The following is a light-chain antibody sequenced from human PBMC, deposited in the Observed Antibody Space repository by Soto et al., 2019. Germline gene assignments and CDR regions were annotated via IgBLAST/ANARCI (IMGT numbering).Light chain of an antibody. CDR1: QSVSSSY. J-gene: IGKJ2*01. Sequence: ENVLTQSPGTLSLSPGERATLSCRASQSVSSSYLTWYQQKPGQAPRLLIYGASSRATDIPDRFSGSGSGTDFTLTISRLEPGDFAVYYCQQYDSSPVTFGQGTKLEIK. CDR2: GAS. V-gene: IGKV3-20*01. CDR3: QQYDSSPVT.